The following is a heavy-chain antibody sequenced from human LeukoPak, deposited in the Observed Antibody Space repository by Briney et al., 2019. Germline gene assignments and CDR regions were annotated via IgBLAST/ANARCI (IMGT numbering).Heavy chain of an antibody. CDR3: ARESRSLQYCSSTSCYGSYMDV. Sequence: PSETLSLTCAVYGGSFSGYYWSWIRQPPGKGLEWIGEIKHSGSTNYNPSLKSRVTISVDTSKNQFSLKLSSVTAADTAVYYCARESRSLQYCSSTSCYGSYMDVWGKGTTVTVSS. CDR2: IKHSGST. CDR1: GGSFSGYY. V-gene: IGHV4-34*01. D-gene: IGHD2-2*01. J-gene: IGHJ6*03.